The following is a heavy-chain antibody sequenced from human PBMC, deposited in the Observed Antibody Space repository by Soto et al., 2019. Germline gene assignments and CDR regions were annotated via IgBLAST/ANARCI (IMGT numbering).Heavy chain of an antibody. CDR1: GFTFSSYA. J-gene: IGHJ6*02. D-gene: IGHD2-2*01. CDR3: ARDFCRSTSCYIYYYYYGMDV. CDR2: ISYDGSNK. Sequence: VGSLRLSCAASGFTFSSYAMHWVRQAPGKGLEWVAVISYDGSNKYYADSVKGRFTISRDNSKNTLYLQMNSLRAEDTAVYYCARDFCRSTSCYIYYYYYGMDVWGQGTTVTVSS. V-gene: IGHV3-30-3*01.